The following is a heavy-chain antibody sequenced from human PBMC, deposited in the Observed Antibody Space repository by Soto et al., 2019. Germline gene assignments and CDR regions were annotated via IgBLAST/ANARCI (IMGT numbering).Heavy chain of an antibody. J-gene: IGHJ6*02. CDR2: IIPILGIA. CDR3: ARGGSSSHNYYYGMDV. Sequence: QVQLVQSGAEVKKPGSSVKVSCKASGGTFSSYTISWVRQAPGQGLEWMGRIIPILGIANYAQKFQGRVTITADKSTSTAYMELSSLRSEDTAVYYCARGGSSSHNYYYGMDVWGQGTTVTVSS. CDR1: GGTFSSYT. D-gene: IGHD6-13*01. V-gene: IGHV1-69*02.